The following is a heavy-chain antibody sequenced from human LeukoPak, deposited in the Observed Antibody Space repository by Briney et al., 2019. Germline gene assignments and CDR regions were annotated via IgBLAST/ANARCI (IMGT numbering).Heavy chain of an antibody. D-gene: IGHD5-18*01. CDR2: IYYSGST. CDR1: GGSISIGGYY. V-gene: IGHV4-31*03. J-gene: IGHJ4*02. Sequence: SQTLSLTCTVSGGSISIGGYYWSWIRQHPGKGMEWIGYIYYSGSTYYNPSLKSRVTISVDTSKNQFSLKLSSVTAADTAVYYCARVPRQLRSLDYWGQGTLVTVSS. CDR3: ARVPRQLRSLDY.